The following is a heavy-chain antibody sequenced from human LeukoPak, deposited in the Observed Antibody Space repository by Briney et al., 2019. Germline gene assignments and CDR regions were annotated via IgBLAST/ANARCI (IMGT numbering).Heavy chain of an antibody. CDR2: IIPIFGTA. Sequence: ASVKVSCKASGGTFSSYAISWVRQAPGQGLEWMGGIIPIFGTANYAQKFQGRVTITADESTSTAYMELSSLRSEDTAVYYCARANIAYYYDSSGYYGPRFYYFDYRGQGTLVTVSS. D-gene: IGHD3-22*01. CDR1: GGTFSSYA. V-gene: IGHV1-69*13. J-gene: IGHJ4*02. CDR3: ARANIAYYYDSSGYYGPRFYYFDY.